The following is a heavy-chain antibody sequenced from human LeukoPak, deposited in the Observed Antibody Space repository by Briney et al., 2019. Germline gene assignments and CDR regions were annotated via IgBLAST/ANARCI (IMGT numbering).Heavy chain of an antibody. J-gene: IGHJ3*02. CDR3: ARDRDILTGYPEFDI. D-gene: IGHD3-9*01. CDR1: GFTFSDYY. Sequence: GGSLRLSCAASGFTFSDYYMSWIRQAPGKGLEWVSYISSSGSTIYYADSVKGRFAISRDNAKNSLYLQMNSLRAEDTAVYYCARDRDILTGYPEFDIWCQGTMVTVSA. V-gene: IGHV3-11*01. CDR2: ISSSGSTI.